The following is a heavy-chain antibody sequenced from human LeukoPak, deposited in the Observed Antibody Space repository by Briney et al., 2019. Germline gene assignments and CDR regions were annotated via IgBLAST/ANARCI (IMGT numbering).Heavy chain of an antibody. Sequence: ASVKVSCKASGGTFSSYAISWVRQAPGQGLEWMGWINPNSGGTNYAQKFQGRVTMTRDTSISTVYMELSRLRSDDTAVYYCTHYGGNLQYSYWGQGTLVTVSS. V-gene: IGHV1-2*02. CDR1: GGTFSSYA. D-gene: IGHD4-17*01. CDR3: THYGGNLQYSY. J-gene: IGHJ4*02. CDR2: INPNSGGT.